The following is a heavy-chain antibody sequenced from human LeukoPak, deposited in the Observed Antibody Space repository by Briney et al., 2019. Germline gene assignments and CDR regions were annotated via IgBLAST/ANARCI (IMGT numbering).Heavy chain of an antibody. Sequence: SETLSLTCTVSGGSISSYYWSWTRQPPGKGLEWIGYIYYSGSTNYNPSLKSRVTISVDTSKNQFSLKLSSVTAADTAVYYCARGALVGYYYGSGSYYPLDYWGQGTLVTVSS. J-gene: IGHJ4*02. CDR1: GGSISSYY. CDR2: IYYSGST. D-gene: IGHD3-10*01. CDR3: ARGALVGYYYGSGSYYPLDY. V-gene: IGHV4-59*01.